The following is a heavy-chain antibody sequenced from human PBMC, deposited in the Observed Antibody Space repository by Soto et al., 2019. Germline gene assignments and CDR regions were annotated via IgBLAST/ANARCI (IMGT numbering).Heavy chain of an antibody. D-gene: IGHD3-10*01. Sequence: GGSLRLACAASGFTFRSHDMHWVRQATGKGLELVSTIGTAGDTYYPGSAKGRFTISRENAKNSLYLQMNSLRAGDTAVYYCARGRLSGYYYMDLWGKGTTVTVSS. CDR1: GFTFRSHD. CDR2: IGTAGDT. CDR3: ARGRLSGYYYMDL. J-gene: IGHJ6*03. V-gene: IGHV3-13*01.